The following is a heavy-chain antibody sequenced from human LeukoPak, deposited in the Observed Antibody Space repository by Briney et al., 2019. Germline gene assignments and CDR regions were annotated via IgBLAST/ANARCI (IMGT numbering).Heavy chain of an antibody. CDR2: INEDGSTT. V-gene: IGHV3-74*01. CDR3: ARGVRYVSY. J-gene: IGHJ4*02. Sequence: GGSLRLSCAASGFTFSSNCMHGVRQAPGKGLVWVSRINEDGSTTNYADSVKGRSTIFRDNAKNTLYLRMNSLRAEDTAVYYCARGVRYVSYWGQGTLVTVSS. D-gene: IGHD1-14*01. CDR1: GFTFSSNC.